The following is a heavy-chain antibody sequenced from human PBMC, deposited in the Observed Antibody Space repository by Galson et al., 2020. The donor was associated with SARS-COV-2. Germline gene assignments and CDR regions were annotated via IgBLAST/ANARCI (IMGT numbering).Heavy chain of an antibody. CDR3: AAFVGRPVY. CDR1: GYTFTSYS. V-gene: IGHV1-58*01. Sequence: SVKVSCKSSGYTFTSYSVQWVRQARGQRLEWMGWIVTNTGATNYAQNFQARVTMTRDTSTSTAYMELSSLRYDDTAVYYCAAFVGRPVYWGQGTLVTVSS. J-gene: IGHJ4*02. CDR2: IVTNTGAT.